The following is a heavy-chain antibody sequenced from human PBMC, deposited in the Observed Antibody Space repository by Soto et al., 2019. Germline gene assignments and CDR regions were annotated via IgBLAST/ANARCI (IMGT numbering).Heavy chain of an antibody. V-gene: IGHV3-74*03. CDR2: IDAAGSGT. CDR3: ARDQTVTGPSTFDY. D-gene: IGHD6-19*01. Sequence: EVPLVESGGGLVQPGGSLRLSCAASGFTFRTYWMHWVRQSPGKGLVWVSRIDAAGSGTTYADAVEGRFTISRDNAKNTLYLQMNSLRAEDTAVYYCARDQTVTGPSTFDYCGQGTLVTVSS. J-gene: IGHJ4*02. CDR1: GFTFRTYW.